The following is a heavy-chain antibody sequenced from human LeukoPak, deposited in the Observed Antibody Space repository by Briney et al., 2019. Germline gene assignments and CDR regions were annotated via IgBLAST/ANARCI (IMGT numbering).Heavy chain of an antibody. CDR2: ISGDGTAR. CDR1: GFSFSGHW. J-gene: IGHJ5*02. Sequence: PGGSLRLSCTASGFSFSGHWMHWARQVPGKGLVWVSRISGDGTARNYADSVKGRFTNSRDDAKNTVDLQMNSLRGEDTAVYYCVRGRGSYGWFDPWGQGTLVTVSS. D-gene: IGHD3-10*01. CDR3: VRGRGSYGWFDP. V-gene: IGHV3-74*01.